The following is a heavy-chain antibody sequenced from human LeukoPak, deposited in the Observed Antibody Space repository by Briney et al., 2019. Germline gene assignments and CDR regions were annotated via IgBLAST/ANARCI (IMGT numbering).Heavy chain of an antibody. CDR2: IYSDNT. V-gene: IGHV3-53*01. D-gene: IGHD1-14*01. Sequence: GGTLRLSCTASGFTFSNYGMSWVRQAPGKGLEWVSFIYSDNTHYSDSVKGRFAISRDNSKNTLYLQMNSLRAEDTAVYYCTTVGYPLLVYPGNDYWGQGTLVTVSS. J-gene: IGHJ4*02. CDR1: GFTFSNYG. CDR3: TTVGYPLLVYPGNDY.